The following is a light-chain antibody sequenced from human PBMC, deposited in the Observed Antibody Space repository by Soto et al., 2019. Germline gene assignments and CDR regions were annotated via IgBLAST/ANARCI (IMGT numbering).Light chain of an antibody. CDR2: AAS. V-gene: IGKV3-15*01. CDR1: QSVSGN. CDR3: QQYNNWPPIT. Sequence: EIVMTQSPSTLSVSPGERATLSCRASQSVSGNLAWYQQKPGQAPRLLIYAASIRATGIPARFRGSGSGTEFTPTISSLQSEDFAVNYCQQYNNWPPITFGPGTKVDIK. J-gene: IGKJ3*01.